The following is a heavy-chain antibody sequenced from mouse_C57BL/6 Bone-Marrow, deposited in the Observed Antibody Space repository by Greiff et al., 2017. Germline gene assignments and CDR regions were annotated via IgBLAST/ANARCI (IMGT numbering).Heavy chain of an antibody. CDR1: GYTFTDYY. D-gene: IGHD2-1*01. V-gene: IGHV1-19*01. CDR2: INPYNGGT. Sequence: EVQLQQSGPVLVKPGASVKMSCKASGYTFTDYYMNWVKQSHGKSLEWIGVINPYNGGTSYNQKFKGKATLTVDQSSSTAYMELNSLTSYDSAFYYCAREDYGTSDFWGQGTTLTVSS. J-gene: IGHJ2*01. CDR3: AREDYGTSDF.